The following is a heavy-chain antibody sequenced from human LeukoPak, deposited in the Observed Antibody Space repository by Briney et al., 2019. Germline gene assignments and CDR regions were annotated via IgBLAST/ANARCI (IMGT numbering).Heavy chain of an antibody. D-gene: IGHD4/OR15-4a*01. V-gene: IGHV4-59*01. J-gene: IGHJ5*02. CDR2: IYYSGDT. Sequence: SETLSLTCTVSRGSISGYSWSWIRQSPGGGLEWIGYIYYSGDTAYNPSLRSRVTLSVDTSKNQFSLQLRSVTTADTAVYYCVRGPYGASISKWFDPWGQGTLVTVSS. CDR1: RGSISGYS. CDR3: VRGPYGASISKWFDP.